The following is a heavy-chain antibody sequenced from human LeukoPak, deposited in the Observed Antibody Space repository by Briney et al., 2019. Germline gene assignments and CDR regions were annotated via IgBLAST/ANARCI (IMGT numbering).Heavy chain of an antibody. V-gene: IGHV3-30*03. CDR2: ISFDGSHK. D-gene: IGHD3-10*01. CDR3: ATLSSRYYYGSGSPSIDY. CDR1: GFTFSTYG. J-gene: IGHJ4*02. Sequence: PGGSLRLSCAASGFTFSTYGMHWVRQAPGKGLEWVAVISFDGSHKYYADSVKGRYTTSRDNSKNTLYLEMNSLRAEDTAVYYCATLSSRYYYGSGSPSIDYWGQGTLVTVSS.